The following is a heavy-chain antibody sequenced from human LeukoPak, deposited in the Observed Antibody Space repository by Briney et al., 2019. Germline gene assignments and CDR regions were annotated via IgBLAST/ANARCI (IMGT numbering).Heavy chain of an antibody. Sequence: ASVKVSCKASGYTFTSYGITWVGQGPGQGLEWMGWISAYNDNTNYAHRLHGRGTITTDTSTSTAFMEMRSRRSDDTAMYYFTRSCSNTTCPANAGYYFDFWGQGTMVTVSS. J-gene: IGHJ4*02. CDR2: ISAYNDNT. D-gene: IGHD2-2*01. CDR3: TRSCSNTTCPANAGYYFDF. V-gene: IGHV1-18*01. CDR1: GYTFTSYG.